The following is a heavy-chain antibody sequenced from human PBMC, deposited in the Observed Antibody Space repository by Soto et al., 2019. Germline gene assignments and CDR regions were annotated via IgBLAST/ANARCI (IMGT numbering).Heavy chain of an antibody. CDR1: GFTFGSYR. V-gene: IGHV3-64D*06. CDR3: ARGGCTSTNCYSFYYGMDV. J-gene: IGHJ6*02. D-gene: IGHD2-2*01. Sequence: PGGSLRLSCSASGFTFGSYRMNWVRQAPGKGLEYVSAISSNGGSTYNADSVKGRFTTSRDNSKNTLYLQMSSLRAEDTAVYYCARGGCTSTNCYSFYYGMDVWGPGTTVTVSS. CDR2: ISSNGGST.